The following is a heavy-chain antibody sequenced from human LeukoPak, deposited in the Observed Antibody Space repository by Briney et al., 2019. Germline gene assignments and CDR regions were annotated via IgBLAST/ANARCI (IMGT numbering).Heavy chain of an antibody. CDR1: GGSMSSYY. CDR3: ARGPVGGATYYDGDAFDI. Sequence: SETLSLTCTVSGGSMSSYYWSWIRQSPGKGLEWIGIINYSGSTNYNPSLKSRVTISVDTSKNQFSLKLSSVTAVDTAVYYCARGPVGGATYYDGDAFDIWGQGTMVTVSS. D-gene: IGHD1-26*01. V-gene: IGHV4-59*01. CDR2: INYSGST. J-gene: IGHJ3*02.